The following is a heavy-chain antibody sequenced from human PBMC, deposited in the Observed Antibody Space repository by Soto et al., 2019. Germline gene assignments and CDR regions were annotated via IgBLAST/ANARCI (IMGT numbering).Heavy chain of an antibody. CDR2: IYYSGST. CDR1: GGXXSSXSXY. D-gene: IGHD5-12*01. Sequence: QLQLQESGPXXVXXXXXXSLXXTVSGGXXSSXSXYWGWIRQPPGKGLEWIGSIYYSGSTYYNPSLKSRVTISVDTSKNQFSLKLSSVTAADTAVYYCAXXPATIXMXXNWFDPWGQGTLVTVSS. CDR3: AXXPATIXMXXNWFDP. V-gene: IGHV4-39*01. J-gene: IGHJ5*02.